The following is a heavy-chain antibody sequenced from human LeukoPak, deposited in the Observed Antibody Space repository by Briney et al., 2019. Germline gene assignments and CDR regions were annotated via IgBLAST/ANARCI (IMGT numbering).Heavy chain of an antibody. CDR1: GFTFSSYW. Sequence: GGSLRLYCAASGFTFSSYWMSWVRQAPGQGLEWVANLKKDGSEKDYVDSVKGRFTIARDNAKNSLYLQMNSLRAEDTAVYYCARDSLYDSSGYSPKFDYWGQGTLVTVSS. D-gene: IGHD3-22*01. CDR3: ARDSLYDSSGYSPKFDY. CDR2: LKKDGSEK. J-gene: IGHJ4*02. V-gene: IGHV3-7*01.